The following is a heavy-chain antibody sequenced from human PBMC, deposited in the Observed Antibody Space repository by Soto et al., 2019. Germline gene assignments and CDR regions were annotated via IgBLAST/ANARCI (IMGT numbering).Heavy chain of an antibody. Sequence: ASVKVSCKASGYTFTSYGISWVRQAPGQGLEWMGWISAYNGNTNYAQKLQGRVTMTTDTSTSTAYMELRSLRSDDTAVYYCARSLAGGIAVAGLYYYYGMDVWGQGTTVTVSS. V-gene: IGHV1-18*01. CDR1: GYTFTSYG. J-gene: IGHJ6*02. D-gene: IGHD6-19*01. CDR3: ARSLAGGIAVAGLYYYYGMDV. CDR2: ISAYNGNT.